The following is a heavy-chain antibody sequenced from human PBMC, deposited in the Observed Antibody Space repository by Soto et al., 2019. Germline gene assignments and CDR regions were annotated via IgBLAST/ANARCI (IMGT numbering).Heavy chain of an antibody. Sequence: GGSLRLSCAASGFTFSSYAMSWVRQAPGKGLEWVSAISGSGGSTYYADSVKGRFTISRDNSKNTLYLQMNSLRAEDTAVYYCAKGVLGYCSGGSCPMRAFDIWGQGTMVTVS. J-gene: IGHJ3*02. CDR2: ISGSGGST. CDR1: GFTFSSYA. D-gene: IGHD2-15*01. CDR3: AKGVLGYCSGGSCPMRAFDI. V-gene: IGHV3-23*01.